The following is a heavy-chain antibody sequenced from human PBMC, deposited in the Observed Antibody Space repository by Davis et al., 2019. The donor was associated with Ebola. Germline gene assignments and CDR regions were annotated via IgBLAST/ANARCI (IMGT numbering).Heavy chain of an antibody. Sequence: PGGSLRLSCAASGFTFSSYDMHWVRQGPGKGLEWVSAIGTAGDTYYPGSVKGRFTISRENAKNSLYLQMNSLRAEDTAVYYCARVRFGDTAVDYWGQGTLVTVSS. CDR3: ARVRFGDTAVDY. CDR2: IGTAGDT. CDR1: GFTFSSYD. D-gene: IGHD5-18*01. V-gene: IGHV3-13*01. J-gene: IGHJ4*02.